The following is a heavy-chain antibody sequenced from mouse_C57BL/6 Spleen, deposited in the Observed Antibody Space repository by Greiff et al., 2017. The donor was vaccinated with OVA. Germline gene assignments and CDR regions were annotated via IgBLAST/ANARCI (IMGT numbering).Heavy chain of an antibody. CDR1: GYAFSSSW. CDR2: IYPGDGDT. CDR3: ASYYGSSYVFDY. Sequence: LQESGPELVKPGASVKISCKASGYAFSSSWMNWVKQRPGKGLEWIGRIYPGDGDTNYNGKFKGKATLTADKSSSTAYMQLSSLTSEDSAVYFCASYYGSSYVFDYWGQGTTLTVSS. J-gene: IGHJ2*01. V-gene: IGHV1-82*01. D-gene: IGHD1-1*01.